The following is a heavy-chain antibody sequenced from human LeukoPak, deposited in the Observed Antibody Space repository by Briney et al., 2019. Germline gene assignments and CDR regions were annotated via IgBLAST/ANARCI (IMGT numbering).Heavy chain of an antibody. CDR1: GFTFSSYS. CDR3: AKSRITGYYMDV. CDR2: IQYDGRNK. D-gene: IGHD1-14*01. V-gene: IGHV3-30*02. Sequence: GGSLRLSCAASGFTFSSYSMNWVRQAPGKGLEWVAFIQYDGRNKYYADSVKGRFTISRDNSKNTLFLQMNSLRGEDTAVYYCAKSRITGYYMDVWGKGTTVTISS. J-gene: IGHJ6*03.